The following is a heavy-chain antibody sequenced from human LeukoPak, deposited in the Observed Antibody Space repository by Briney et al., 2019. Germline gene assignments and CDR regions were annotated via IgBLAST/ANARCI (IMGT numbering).Heavy chain of an antibody. CDR3: ARQLGYYYGSGSYYH. V-gene: IGHV4-39*01. J-gene: IGHJ5*02. Sequence: SETLSLTCTVSGGSISSSSYYWGWIRPPPGKGLEWIGSIYYSGSTYYNPSLKSRVTISVDTSKNQFSLKLSSVTAADTAVYYCARQLGYYYGSGSYYHWGQGTLVTVSS. D-gene: IGHD3-10*01. CDR2: IYYSGST. CDR1: GGSISSSSYY.